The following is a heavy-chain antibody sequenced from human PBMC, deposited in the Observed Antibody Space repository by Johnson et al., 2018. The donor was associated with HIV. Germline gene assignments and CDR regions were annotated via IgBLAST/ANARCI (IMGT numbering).Heavy chain of an antibody. J-gene: IGHJ3*02. CDR1: GFTFSSYG. V-gene: IGHV3-30*02. Sequence: QVQLVESGGGVVQPGRSLRLSCAASGFTFSSYGMHWVRQAPGQGLEWVAFIRYDGSNKYYADSVKGRFTISRDNSKNTLYLQMNSLRAEDTAVYYCAKSGLFVLVVYAPDVFDIWGQGTMVTVSS. CDR2: IRYDGSNK. D-gene: IGHD2-8*02. CDR3: AKSGLFVLVVYAPDVFDI.